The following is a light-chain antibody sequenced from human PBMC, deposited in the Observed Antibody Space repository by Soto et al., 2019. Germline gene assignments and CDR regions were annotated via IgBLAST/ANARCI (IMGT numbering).Light chain of an antibody. CDR3: QQYGSSPPWT. J-gene: IGKJ1*01. V-gene: IGKV3-20*01. Sequence: EIVLTQSPGTLSLSPGERATLSCRASQSVSSIDLAWYQQKPGQAPRLLIYGASSRATGIPDRSSGSGSAADFTLTTSRPQPEDSAVYYCQQYGSSPPWTFGQGTKGDIK. CDR1: QSVSSID. CDR2: GAS.